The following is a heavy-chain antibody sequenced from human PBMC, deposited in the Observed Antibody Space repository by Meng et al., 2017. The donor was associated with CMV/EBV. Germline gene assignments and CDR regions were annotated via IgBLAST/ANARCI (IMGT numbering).Heavy chain of an antibody. CDR3: ARERGYSSPRFDY. CDR1: GGSISSSSYY. Sequence: RLPLREWCPGMVKPSEPLSLTCTVAGGSISSSSYYGGWIRQPPGKGLEWIGSIYYSGSTYYNPSLKSRVTISVDTSKNQFSLKLSSVTAADTAVYYCARERGYSSPRFDYWGQGTLVTVSS. V-gene: IGHV4-39*06. J-gene: IGHJ4*02. D-gene: IGHD6-13*01. CDR2: IYYSGST.